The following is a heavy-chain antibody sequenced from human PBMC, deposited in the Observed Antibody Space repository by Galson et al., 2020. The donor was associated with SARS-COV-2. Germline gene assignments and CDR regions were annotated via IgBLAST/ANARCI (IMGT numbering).Heavy chain of an antibody. CDR2: IFFDGSDK. Sequence: GESLKISCAASGFTFSSHAMHWVRQAPGKGLEWVAQIFFDGSDKYYGDSVKGRFTISRDSSKNTVYLQMNNLRADATAVYYCARDGQTSSGWAFDYWGQGTLVTVSS. J-gene: IGHJ4*02. CDR3: ARDGQTSSGWAFDY. V-gene: IGHV3-33*01. CDR1: GFTFSSHA. D-gene: IGHD6-19*01.